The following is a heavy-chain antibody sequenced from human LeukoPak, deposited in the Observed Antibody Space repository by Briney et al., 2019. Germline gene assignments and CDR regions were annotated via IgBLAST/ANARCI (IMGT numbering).Heavy chain of an antibody. V-gene: IGHV4-59*01. D-gene: IGHD3-22*01. CDR1: GGSISSYY. J-gene: IGHJ4*02. Sequence: SETLSLTCTVSGGSISSYYWSWIRQPPGKGLEWIGYIYYSGSTNYNPSLKSRVTISVDTSKNQFSLKLSSVTAADTAVYYCASSLLRPLVVLFDYWGQGTLVTVSS. CDR3: ASSLLRPLVVLFDY. CDR2: IYYSGST.